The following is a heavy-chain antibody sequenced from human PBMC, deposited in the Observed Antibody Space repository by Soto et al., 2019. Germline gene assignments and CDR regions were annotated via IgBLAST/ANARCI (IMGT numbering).Heavy chain of an antibody. Sequence: GESLKISCNGSGYIFTSYWISWVRQMPGKGLEWMGRIDPSDSYTNYSPSFQGHVTISADKSISTAYLQWSSLKASDTAMYYCAIDSDYDFWSGYFLLGAFDIWGQGTMVTVSS. J-gene: IGHJ3*02. D-gene: IGHD3-3*01. V-gene: IGHV5-10-1*01. CDR3: AIDSDYDFWSGYFLLGAFDI. CDR1: GYIFTSYW. CDR2: IDPSDSYT.